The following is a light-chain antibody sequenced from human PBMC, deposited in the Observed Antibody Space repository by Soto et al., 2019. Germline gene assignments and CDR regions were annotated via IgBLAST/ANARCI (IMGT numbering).Light chain of an antibody. CDR3: AAWDDSLSGVV. V-gene: IGLV1-44*01. CDR1: SSNIGRNS. J-gene: IGLJ3*02. Sequence: QSVPTQPPSASGTPGQRVSISCSGSSSNIGRNSVNWYQRFPGTAPKLLIYNHNQRPSGVPDRFSGSKFGTSVSLVISGLQSKDEADYYCAAWDDSLSGVVFGGGTKLTVL. CDR2: NHN.